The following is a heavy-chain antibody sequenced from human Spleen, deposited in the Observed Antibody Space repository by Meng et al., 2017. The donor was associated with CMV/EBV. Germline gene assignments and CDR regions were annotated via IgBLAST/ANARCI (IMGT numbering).Heavy chain of an antibody. V-gene: IGHV4-30-4*08. CDR1: GGSISSGDYY. CDR3: ARVPAAIRWFDP. Sequence: CTVSGGSISSGDYYWSWIRQPPGKGLEWIGYIYYSGSTYYNPSLKSRVTISVDTSKNQFSLKLSSVTAADTAVYYCARVPAAIRWFDPWGQGTLVTVSS. D-gene: IGHD2-2*01. J-gene: IGHJ5*02. CDR2: IYYSGST.